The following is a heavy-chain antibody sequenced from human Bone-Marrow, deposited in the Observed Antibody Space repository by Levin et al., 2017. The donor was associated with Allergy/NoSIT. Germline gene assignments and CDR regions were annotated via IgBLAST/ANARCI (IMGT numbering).Heavy chain of an antibody. CDR1: GFSLLSTGVG. CDR3: ARRNSYYRTWFGP. J-gene: IGHJ5*02. CDR2: IYWDDDK. D-gene: IGHD1-14*01. Sequence: QTLSLTCTVSGFSLLSTGVGVGWIRQPPGRALEWLAVIYWDDDKRYSPSLKSRLTITKDTSTDQVVLTMTDMDPADTATYYCARRNSYYRTWFGPWGQGLLVTVSS. V-gene: IGHV2-5*02.